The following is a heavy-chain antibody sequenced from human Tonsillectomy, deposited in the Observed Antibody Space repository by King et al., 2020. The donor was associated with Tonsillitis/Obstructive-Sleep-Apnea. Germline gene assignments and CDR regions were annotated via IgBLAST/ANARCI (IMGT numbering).Heavy chain of an antibody. V-gene: IGHV1-2*06. D-gene: IGHD5-12*01. CDR1: GYTFTGYY. CDR2: INPNSGGT. Sequence: QLVQSGAEVKKPGASVKVSCKASGYTFTGYYMHWVRQAPGQGLEWMGRINPNSGGTNYAQKFQGRVTITSDTSISTAYMELSRLRSDDTAVYYCARGAWRTSYYYMDVWGKGTTVTVS. CDR3: ARGAWRTSYYYMDV. J-gene: IGHJ6*03.